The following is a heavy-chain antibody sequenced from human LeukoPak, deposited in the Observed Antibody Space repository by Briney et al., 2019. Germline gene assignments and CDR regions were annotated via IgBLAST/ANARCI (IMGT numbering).Heavy chain of an antibody. J-gene: IGHJ6*02. Sequence: GGSLRLSCAASGFTFSSYEMNWVRQAPGKGLEWVSVIYSGGSTYYADSVKGRFTISRDNSKNTLYLQMNSLRAEDTAVYYCARSPRLVLDYYYGMDVWGQGTTVTVSS. D-gene: IGHD6-19*01. V-gene: IGHV3-53*01. CDR2: IYSGGST. CDR1: GFTFSSYE. CDR3: ARSPRLVLDYYYGMDV.